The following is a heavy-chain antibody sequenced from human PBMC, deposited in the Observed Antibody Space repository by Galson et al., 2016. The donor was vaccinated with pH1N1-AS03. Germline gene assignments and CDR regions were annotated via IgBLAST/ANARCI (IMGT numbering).Heavy chain of an antibody. D-gene: IGHD3-10*01. CDR3: ARGDYLGSGTYKPYYAMDV. J-gene: IGHJ6*02. CDR2: ITPNSGGA. V-gene: IGHV1-2*02. CDR1: GYTFTEYY. Sequence: SVKVSCKASGYTFTEYYMYWVRQAPGRGLEWMGWITPNSGGAKSAQKFQGRVTMTRDTSINTAYMELSSLRSDDTAVYYCARGDYLGSGTYKPYYAMDVWGQGTTVTVSS.